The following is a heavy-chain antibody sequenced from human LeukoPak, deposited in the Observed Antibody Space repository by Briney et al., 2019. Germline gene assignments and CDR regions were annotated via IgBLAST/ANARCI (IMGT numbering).Heavy chain of an antibody. CDR1: GGSFSGYY. CDR3: ARGGYDSSGPSTY. V-gene: IGHV4-34*01. Sequence: SETLSLTCAVYGGSFSGYYWSWIRQPPRKGLEWIGEINHSGSTNYNPSLKSRVTISVDTSKNQSSLKLSSVTAADTAVYYCARGGYDSSGPSTYWGQGTLVTVSS. J-gene: IGHJ4*02. CDR2: INHSGST. D-gene: IGHD3-22*01.